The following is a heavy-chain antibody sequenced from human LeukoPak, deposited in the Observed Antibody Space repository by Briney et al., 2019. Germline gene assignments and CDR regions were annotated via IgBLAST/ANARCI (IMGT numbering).Heavy chain of an antibody. CDR1: GGSISSSNW. CDR2: IYHSGST. J-gene: IGHJ6*02. V-gene: IGHV4-4*02. CDR3: ASITTIVGAIGYYYGMDV. D-gene: IGHD1-26*01. Sequence: SGTLSLTCAVSGGSISSSNWWSWVRQPPGKGLEWIGEIYHSGSTNYNPSLKSRVTISVDKSKNRFSLKLSSVTAADTAVYYCASITTIVGAIGYYYGMDVWGQGTTVTVSS.